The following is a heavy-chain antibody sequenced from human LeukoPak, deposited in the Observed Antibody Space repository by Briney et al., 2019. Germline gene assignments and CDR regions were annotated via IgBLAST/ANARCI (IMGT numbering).Heavy chain of an antibody. J-gene: IGHJ5*02. Sequence: SQTLSLTCTVSGGSISSGSYYWSWIRQPAGKGLEWIGRIYTSGSTNYNPSLKSRVTISVDTSKNQFSLRLNSVTAADTAVYYCATEGYSSGYGSWGQGALVTVSS. D-gene: IGHD3-22*01. CDR2: IYTSGST. CDR1: GGSISSGSYY. V-gene: IGHV4-61*02. CDR3: ATEGYSSGYGS.